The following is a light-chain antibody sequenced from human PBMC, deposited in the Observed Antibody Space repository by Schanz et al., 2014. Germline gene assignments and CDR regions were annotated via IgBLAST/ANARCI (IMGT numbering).Light chain of an antibody. CDR3: QSYDSSLSGWV. V-gene: IGLV2-11*01. CDR2: DVS. CDR1: SSDVGGYDF. Sequence: QSVLTQPRSVSGSPGQSVTISCTGTSSDVGGYDFVSWYQQHPGKAPKLMIYDVSQRPSGVPDRFSGSKSGNTASLTISGLQVEDEADYYCQSYDSSLSGWVFGGGTKLTVL. J-gene: IGLJ3*02.